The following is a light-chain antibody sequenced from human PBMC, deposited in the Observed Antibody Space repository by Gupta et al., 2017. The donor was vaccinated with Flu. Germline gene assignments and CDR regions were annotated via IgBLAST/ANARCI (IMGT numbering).Light chain of an antibody. CDR3: QSYDSSLHAVV. Sequence: NIGAHCDVNWYHQFPGTAPKLLIYGDTSRPSGVPDRFSASKSGTSASASLAISVLQAEDEADYYCQSYDSSLHAVVFGGGTKLTVL. V-gene: IGLV1-40*01. J-gene: IGLJ2*01. CDR1: NIGAHCD. CDR2: GDT.